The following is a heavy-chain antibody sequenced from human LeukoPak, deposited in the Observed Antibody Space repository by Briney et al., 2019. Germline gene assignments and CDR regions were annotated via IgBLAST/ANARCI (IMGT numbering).Heavy chain of an antibody. CDR3: ARVLPRTTVTTKGWFDP. CDR2: IKQDGGET. V-gene: IGHV3-7*02. Sequence: PGGSLRLSCAASEFTFSSYWMSWVRQAPGKGLEWVANIKQDGGETYYVDSVKGRFTISRDNAKNSLYLQMNSLRAEDTAVYYCARVLPRTTVTTKGWFDPWGQGTLVTVSS. CDR1: EFTFSSYW. J-gene: IGHJ5*02. D-gene: IGHD4-17*01.